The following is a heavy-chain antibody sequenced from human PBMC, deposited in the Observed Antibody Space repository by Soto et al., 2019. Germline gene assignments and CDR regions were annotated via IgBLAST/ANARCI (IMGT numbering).Heavy chain of an antibody. J-gene: IGHJ3*02. CDR3: ARGNYYDSSGYYRPSGHDAFDI. CDR1: GGSISSGGYY. Sequence: SETLSLTCTVSGGSISSGGYYWSWIRQHPGKGLEWIGYIYYSGSTYYNPSLKSRVTISVDTSKNQFSLKLSSVTAADTAEYYCARGNYYDSSGYYRPSGHDAFDIRGQGTMVTVSS. V-gene: IGHV4-31*02. CDR2: IYYSGST. D-gene: IGHD3-22*01.